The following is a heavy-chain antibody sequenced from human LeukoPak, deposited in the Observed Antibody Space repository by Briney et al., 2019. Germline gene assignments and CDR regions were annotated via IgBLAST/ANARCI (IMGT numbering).Heavy chain of an antibody. J-gene: IGHJ4*02. CDR1: GYSFSSYW. V-gene: IGHV5-10-1*01. CDR3: ARYGGGFDY. Sequence: GESLRISCKGSGYSFSSYWISWVRQMPGKGLEWMGRIDPSGSYTEYSPSFQGHVTISVDKSISLAYLQWSSLKASDTAMYYCARYGGGFDYWGQGTQVTVSP. D-gene: IGHD4-23*01. CDR2: IDPSGSYT.